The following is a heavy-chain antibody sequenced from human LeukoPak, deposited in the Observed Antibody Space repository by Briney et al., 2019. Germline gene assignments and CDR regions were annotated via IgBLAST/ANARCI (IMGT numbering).Heavy chain of an antibody. CDR3: AKEGTGIHFDY. D-gene: IGHD1-1*01. V-gene: IGHV3-30-3*01. J-gene: IGHJ4*02. Sequence: GRSLRLSCAASGFTFSSNAIHWVRQAPGKGLEWVAEISYDGGNTYYADSVKGRFTISRDNSKNTLYLQMNSLGAEDTAVYYCAKEGTGIHFDYWGQGTLVTVSS. CDR2: ISYDGGNT. CDR1: GFTFSSNA.